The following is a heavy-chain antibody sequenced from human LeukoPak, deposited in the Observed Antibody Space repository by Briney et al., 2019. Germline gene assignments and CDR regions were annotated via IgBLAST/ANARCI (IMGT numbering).Heavy chain of an antibody. CDR2: IICRRYTI. CDR1: AFTFSDYS. Sequence: GGSLRLSCAASAFTFSDYSMNWVRQAPGKGLEWVSYIICRRYTIYYADSVKGRFTISRDNAKNLMYLQMNSLRAEDTAVYYCARDRIKSGSFYFDYWGQGTLFTVSS. D-gene: IGHD1-26*01. V-gene: IGHV3-48*01. J-gene: IGHJ4*02. CDR3: ARDRIKSGSFYFDY.